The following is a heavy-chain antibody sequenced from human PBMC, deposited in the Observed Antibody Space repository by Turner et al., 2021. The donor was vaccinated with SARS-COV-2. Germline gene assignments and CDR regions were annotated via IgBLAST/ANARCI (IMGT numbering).Heavy chain of an antibody. CDR3: AEDVPTYYYDSSGYYTDVFDI. CDR1: GVTFRRYR. J-gene: IGHJ3*02. Sequence: EVQPVESGGGTVKRGGSLRLHCAACGVTFRRYRMNWVRQSTGKGLEWVSSNRSCSSYIYYADSVKGRFTISRDNAKNSLYLQITSMRAEDTAVYYCAEDVPTYYYDSSGYYTDVFDIWGQGTMVTVSS. V-gene: IGHV3-21*01. D-gene: IGHD3-22*01. CDR2: NRSCSSYI.